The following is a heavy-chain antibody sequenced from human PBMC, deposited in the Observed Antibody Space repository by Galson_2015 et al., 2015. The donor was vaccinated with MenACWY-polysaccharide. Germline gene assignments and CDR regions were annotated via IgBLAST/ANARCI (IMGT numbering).Heavy chain of an antibody. J-gene: IGHJ4*02. CDR1: GFTFSSYG. D-gene: IGHD2-2*01. CDR3: ASRAVRPLIVDY. Sequence: SLRLSCAASGFTFSSYGMHWVRQAPGKGLEWVAVISYDGSNKYYADSVKGRFTISRDNSKNTLYLQMNSMRAEDTAVYYCASRAVRPLIVDYWAQGTLVAVSS. CDR2: ISYDGSNK. V-gene: IGHV3-30*03.